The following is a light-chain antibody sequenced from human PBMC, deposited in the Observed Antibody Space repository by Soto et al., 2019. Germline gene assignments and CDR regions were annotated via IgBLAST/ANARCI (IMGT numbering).Light chain of an antibody. V-gene: IGKV1-12*01. CDR1: QGIGVR. CDR2: SAS. J-gene: IGKJ1*01. Sequence: IQMTQSPSSLSASIGDRVTITCWASQGIGVRLAWFQQKPGKAPQYLIQSASSLQSGVPSRFSGSGSGTEFILTINSLQPEDVAIYYCLQVSSFPRTFGQGTKVEIK. CDR3: LQVSSFPRT.